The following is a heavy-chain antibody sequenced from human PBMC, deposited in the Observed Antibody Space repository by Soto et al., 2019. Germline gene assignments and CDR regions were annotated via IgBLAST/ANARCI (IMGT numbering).Heavy chain of an antibody. V-gene: IGHV4-31*03. Sequence: SETLSLTCTVSGDSISSGGYYWSWIRQHPGKGLEWIGYIYFSGSTYYNPSLKSRVTISIDTSQNQVSLKLTSVTAADTAVYYCAKDARGGTSGWYYFDNWGQGTLVPASS. J-gene: IGHJ4*02. CDR2: IYFSGST. CDR3: AKDARGGTSGWYYFDN. CDR1: GDSISSGGYY. D-gene: IGHD6-19*01.